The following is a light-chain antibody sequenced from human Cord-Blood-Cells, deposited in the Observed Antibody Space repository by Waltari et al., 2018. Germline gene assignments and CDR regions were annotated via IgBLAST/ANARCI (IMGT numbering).Light chain of an antibody. Sequence: QSALPQPASVSGSPGPSITISCTGTSSDVGCYNYVSWYQQHPGKAPKLMIYEVSNRPSGVSNRFSGSKSGNTASLTISGLQAEDEADYYCSSYTSSSTVVFGGGTKLTVL. CDR1: SSDVGCYNY. V-gene: IGLV2-14*01. CDR2: EVS. J-gene: IGLJ2*01. CDR3: SSYTSSSTVV.